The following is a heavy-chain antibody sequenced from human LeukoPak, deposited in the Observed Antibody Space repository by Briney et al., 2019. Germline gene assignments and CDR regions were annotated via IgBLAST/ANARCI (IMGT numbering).Heavy chain of an antibody. CDR1: GGSISSYY. J-gene: IGHJ3*02. D-gene: IGHD3-22*01. V-gene: IGHV4-4*07. CDR2: IYTSGST. CDR3: ARGYDRSGAFDI. Sequence: SETLSLTCTVSGGSISSYYWSWIRQPAGKGLEWIGRIYTSGSTNYNPSLKSRVTMSVDTSKNQFSLKLCSVTAADTAVYYCARGYDRSGAFDIWGQGTMVTVSS.